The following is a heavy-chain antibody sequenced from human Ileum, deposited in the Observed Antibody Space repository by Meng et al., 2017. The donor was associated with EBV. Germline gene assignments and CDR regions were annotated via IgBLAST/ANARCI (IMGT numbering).Heavy chain of an antibody. D-gene: IGHD6-13*01. V-gene: IGHV4-39*01. Sequence: LHASAPGHVKPSEPLALTCPFSCGSIILCDYDWSWIRQPPVKGLESIGSLYFSGSTYSNPSLESLVTISVDTYNNQFARKLSSVTASDTAVYNCDRRGYSSSWYAYDYWGQGTLVTVSS. J-gene: IGHJ4*02. CDR2: LYFSGST. CDR1: CGSIILCDYD. CDR3: DRRGYSSSWYAYDY.